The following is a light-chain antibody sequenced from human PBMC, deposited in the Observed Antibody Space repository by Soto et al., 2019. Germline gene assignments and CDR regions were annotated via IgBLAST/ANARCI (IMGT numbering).Light chain of an antibody. CDR2: AAS. CDR3: QQTDSFPRT. Sequence: DIQMTQSPSSLSASVGDRVTITCRASQRISSYLHWYQHKPGKAHKLLIYAASRLQTGVPSRLSGSRSGTDFALTISSLQRVDFATYYCQQTDSFPRTVGQGTQVDIX. J-gene: IGKJ1*01. CDR1: QRISSY. V-gene: IGKV1-39*01.